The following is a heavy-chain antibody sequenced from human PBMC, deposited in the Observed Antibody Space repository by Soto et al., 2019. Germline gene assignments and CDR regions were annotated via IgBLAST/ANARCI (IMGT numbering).Heavy chain of an antibody. Sequence: PGGSLRLSCVASGITFGSYDFHWVRQGRGKGLEWVSTIGTAGDTFYSASVRGRFTVSREDAKNSLYLQMNSLRAGDTAVYFCARGELPFYYYGMDVWGQGTTVTVS. CDR1: GITFGSYD. J-gene: IGHJ6*02. D-gene: IGHD1-7*01. V-gene: IGHV3-13*01. CDR3: ARGELPFYYYGMDV. CDR2: IGTAGDT.